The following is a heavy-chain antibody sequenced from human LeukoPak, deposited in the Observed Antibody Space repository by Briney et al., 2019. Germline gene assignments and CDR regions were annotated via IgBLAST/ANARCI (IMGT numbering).Heavy chain of an antibody. V-gene: IGHV1-2*02. CDR1: GYTFTGYY. CDR2: INPDSGDT. J-gene: IGHJ4*02. D-gene: IGHD1-26*01. Sequence: GASVKVSCKASGYTFTGYYMYWVRQAPGQGLEWMGWINPDSGDTNYAQKFQGRVTMTRDTSISTAYMELSSLTSDDTAIYYCARETINSGTYSEALDYWGQGTLATVSS. CDR3: ARETINSGTYSEALDY.